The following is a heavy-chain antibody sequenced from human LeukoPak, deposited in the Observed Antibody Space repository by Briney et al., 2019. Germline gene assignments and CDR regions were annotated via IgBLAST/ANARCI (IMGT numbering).Heavy chain of an antibody. Sequence: GASVKVSCKASGYTFTSYDINWVRQATGQGLEWMGWMNPNSGNTGYAQKFQGRVTMTRNTSISTAYMELSSLRSEGTAVYYCARGLAGVAVAANWFDPWGQGTLVTVSS. CDR1: GYTFTSYD. V-gene: IGHV1-8*01. CDR3: ARGLAGVAVAANWFDP. D-gene: IGHD6-19*01. J-gene: IGHJ5*02. CDR2: MNPNSGNT.